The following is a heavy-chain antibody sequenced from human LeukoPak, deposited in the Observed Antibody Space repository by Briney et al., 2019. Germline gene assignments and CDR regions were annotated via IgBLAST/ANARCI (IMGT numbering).Heavy chain of an antibody. Sequence: ASVKVSCKASGYTFTSYGISWVRQAPGQGLEWMVWISAYNGNANYAQKLQGRVTMTTDTSTSTAYMELRSLRSDDTAVYYCARDSISFFGVPQCAFDIWGQGTMVTVSS. V-gene: IGHV1-18*01. CDR3: ARDSISFFGVPQCAFDI. D-gene: IGHD3-3*01. J-gene: IGHJ3*02. CDR1: GYTFTSYG. CDR2: ISAYNGNA.